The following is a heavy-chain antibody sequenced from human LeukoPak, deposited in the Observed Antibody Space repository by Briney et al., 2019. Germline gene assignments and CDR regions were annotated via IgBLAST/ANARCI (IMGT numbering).Heavy chain of an antibody. D-gene: IGHD3-10*01. J-gene: IGHJ4*02. CDR1: GFTFSSYA. CDR3: AKRGGSGSPHYFDY. V-gene: IGHV3-30*18. CDR2: VSYDGSVK. Sequence: PGRSQRLSCAASGFTFSSYAMHWVRQAPGKGLEWVAVVSYDGSVKYYADSVKGRLTISRDNSKNTLYLQMNSLRAEDTAEYYCAKRGGSGSPHYFDYWGQGTLVTVSP.